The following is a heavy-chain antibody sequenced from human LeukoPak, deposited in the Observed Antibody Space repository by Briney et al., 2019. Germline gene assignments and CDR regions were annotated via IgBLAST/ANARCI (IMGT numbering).Heavy chain of an antibody. D-gene: IGHD3-22*01. CDR2: IRSKTYGGTS. V-gene: IGHV3-49*02. Sequence: SWIRQPPGKGLEWLGFIRSKTYGGTSEYAASVKGRFTISRDDSKSIAYLQMNSLKTDDTAVYSCVTDSAGYHYYFDYWGQGTLVTVSS. J-gene: IGHJ4*02. CDR3: VTDSAGYHYYFDY.